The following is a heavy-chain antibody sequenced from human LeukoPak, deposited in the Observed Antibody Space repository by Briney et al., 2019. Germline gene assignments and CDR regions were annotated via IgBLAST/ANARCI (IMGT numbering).Heavy chain of an antibody. CDR1: GYTLTGYY. D-gene: IGHD1-26*01. CDR2: INPLSGGT. CDR3: ARDQSRGVWDLLSYYYMDV. Sequence: ASVKVSCKASGYTLTGYYMHWVRQAPGQGLEWMGWINPLSGGTSYAQKLQGRVTMTTDTSISTAYMELNRLTSDDTAVYYCARDQSRGVWDLLSYYYMDVWGKGTTVTVSS. J-gene: IGHJ6*03. V-gene: IGHV1-2*02.